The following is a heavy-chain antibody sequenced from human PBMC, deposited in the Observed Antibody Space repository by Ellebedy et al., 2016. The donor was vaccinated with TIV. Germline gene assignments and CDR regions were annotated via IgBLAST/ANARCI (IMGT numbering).Heavy chain of an antibody. D-gene: IGHD3-10*01. CDR3: ARRIGVVRGVTGGFWYFDL. J-gene: IGHJ2*01. CDR1: GGSISSSSYY. CDR2: IYYSGST. V-gene: IGHV4-39*01. Sequence: SETLSLXXTVSGGSISSSSYYWGWIRQPPGKGLEWIGSIYYSGSTYYNPSLKSRVTISVDTSKNQFSLKLSSVTAADTAVYYCARRIGVVRGVTGGFWYFDLWGRGTLVTVSS.